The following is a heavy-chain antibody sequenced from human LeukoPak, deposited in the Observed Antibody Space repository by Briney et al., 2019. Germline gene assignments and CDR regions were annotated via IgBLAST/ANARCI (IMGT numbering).Heavy chain of an antibody. D-gene: IGHD2-15*01. V-gene: IGHV1-18*01. CDR3: ATREATDCSGGSCYSGSGAFDI. CDR2: ISAYNGNT. Sequence: ASVKVSCKASGYTFTSYGISWVRQAPGQGLEWMGWISAYNGNTNYAQKLQGRVTMATDTSTSTAYMELRSLRSDDTAVYYCATREATDCSGGSCYSGSGAFDIWGQGTMVTVSS. J-gene: IGHJ3*02. CDR1: GYTFTSYG.